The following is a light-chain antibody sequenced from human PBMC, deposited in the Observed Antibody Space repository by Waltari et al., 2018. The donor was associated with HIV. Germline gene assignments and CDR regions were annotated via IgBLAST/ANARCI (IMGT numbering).Light chain of an antibody. V-gene: IGLV1-36*01. CDR1: SSNVGYNG. Sequence: QSVLTQPPSVSEAPRQRVTISCSGSSSNVGYNGVNWYQQLPGKAPKLLIYFDDLLSSGVSDRFSGSKSGTSASLAISGRQSEDEGDYYCAAWDDSLNGYVFGTGTKVTVL. J-gene: IGLJ1*01. CDR2: FDD. CDR3: AAWDDSLNGYV.